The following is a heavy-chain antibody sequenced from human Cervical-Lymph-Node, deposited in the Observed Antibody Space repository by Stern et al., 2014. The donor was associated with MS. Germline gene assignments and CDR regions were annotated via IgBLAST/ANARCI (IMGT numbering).Heavy chain of an antibody. CDR2: INSDASST. Sequence: VQLVESGGGLVQPGGSLRLSCAASGFTFSDYWMHWVRQAPGTGLVWVSRINSDASSTNYADSVKGRFTISRDNAKNTLYLQMNSLRAEDTAVYYCAIEGNWNYKWGQGTLVTVSS. J-gene: IGHJ4*02. D-gene: IGHD1-7*01. CDR1: GFTFSDYW. CDR3: AIEGNWNYK. V-gene: IGHV3-74*01.